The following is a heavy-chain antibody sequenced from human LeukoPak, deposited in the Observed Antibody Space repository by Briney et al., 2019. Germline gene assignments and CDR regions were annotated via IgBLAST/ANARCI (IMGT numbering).Heavy chain of an antibody. J-gene: IGHJ4*02. D-gene: IGHD5-18*01. CDR2: IYYTGSS. CDR3: ASRRYTYAKEV. Sequence: SETLSLTCTVSGGPISSYSWNWIRQPPGKGLEWIGYIYYTGSSNYNPSLKSRVTISLDTSKNQFSLKLSSVTAADTAIYYCASRRYTYAKEVWGQGTLVTVSS. CDR1: GGPISSYS. V-gene: IGHV4-59*01.